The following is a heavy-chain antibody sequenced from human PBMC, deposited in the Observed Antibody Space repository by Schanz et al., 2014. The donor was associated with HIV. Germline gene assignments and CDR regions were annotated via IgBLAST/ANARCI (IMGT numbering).Heavy chain of an antibody. V-gene: IGHV3-23*01. CDR2: ISESGGRT. Sequence: EVQLLESGGGLEQPGGSLRLSCAASGFNFNNYAMTWVRQAPGKGLEWVSSISESGGRTYYADSVNGRFTISRDNSKNTLYLQMTTLRTEDMAVYYCAKPEYDSSGNSQSHFDYWGQGTLVTVSS. D-gene: IGHD3-22*01. CDR3: AKPEYDSSGNSQSHFDY. J-gene: IGHJ4*02. CDR1: GFNFNNYA.